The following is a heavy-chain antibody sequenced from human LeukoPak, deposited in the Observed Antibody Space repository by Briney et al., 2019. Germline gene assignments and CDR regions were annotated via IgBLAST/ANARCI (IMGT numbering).Heavy chain of an antibody. CDR3: AKDRVSMIVVVAFDI. D-gene: IGHD3-22*01. CDR2: ISGSGLRT. V-gene: IGHV3-23*01. Sequence: GGTLSLSCAFSVFTFSNFAMSWVRQAPGKGLEWVSAISGSGLRTYYTDSVKGRFTISRDISKNTLYLQMESLSAEDTAVNYCAKDRVSMIVVVAFDIWGQGTMVTVSS. J-gene: IGHJ3*02. CDR1: VFTFSNFA.